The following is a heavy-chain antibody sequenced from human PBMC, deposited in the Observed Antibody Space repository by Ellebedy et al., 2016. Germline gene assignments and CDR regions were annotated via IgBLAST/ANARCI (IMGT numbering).Heavy chain of an antibody. CDR2: ISHDETYN. CDR3: ASAVSSGWYSSYYAMDV. V-gene: IGHV3-30*04. Sequence: GGSLRLSCAASGFTFSSYTMYWVRQAPGKGLEWVALISHDETYNYYADSVKGRFTISRDNSKNTLSLQMNSLRADDTAVYYCASAVSSGWYSSYYAMDVWGQGTTVTVSS. J-gene: IGHJ6*02. D-gene: IGHD6-19*01. CDR1: GFTFSSYT.